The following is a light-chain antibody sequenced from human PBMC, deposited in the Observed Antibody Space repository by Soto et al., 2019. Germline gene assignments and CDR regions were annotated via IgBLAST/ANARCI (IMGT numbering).Light chain of an antibody. CDR1: ERVSSSY. CDR3: QQYGSSPIT. Sequence: EIVLTQSPATMSFSPGERATLSCGASERVSSSYVAWYQVKGGLAPRLLIHDASTRASGIPDRFRGSKSGTEFTLTIGGLQSEDAGLYYCQQYGSSPITVGRGTGLEV. CDR2: DAS. V-gene: IGKV3D-20*01. J-gene: IGKJ5*01.